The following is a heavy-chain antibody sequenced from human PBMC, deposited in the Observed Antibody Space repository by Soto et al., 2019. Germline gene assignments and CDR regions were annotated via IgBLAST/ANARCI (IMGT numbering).Heavy chain of an antibody. CDR2: ISSSSIYI. D-gene: IGHD5-12*01. J-gene: IGHJ3*02. Sequence: GGSLRLSCAASGFTFSSYSMNWVRQAPGKGLEWVSSISSSSIYIYYADSVKGRFTISRDNAKNSLYLQMNSLSAEDTAVYYCARDGYVDAFDIWGQGTMVTXSS. CDR3: ARDGYVDAFDI. CDR1: GFTFSSYS. V-gene: IGHV3-21*01.